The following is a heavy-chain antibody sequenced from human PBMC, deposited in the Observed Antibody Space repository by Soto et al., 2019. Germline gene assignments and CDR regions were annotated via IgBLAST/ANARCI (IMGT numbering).Heavy chain of an antibody. Sequence: PSETLSLTCTVSGGSISSYYWSWIRQPPGKGLEWIGYIYYSGSTNYNPSLRSRVTISVDTSKNQFSLKLSSVTAADTAVYYCARHQQGSSGYYPFDDWGQGTLVTVSS. CDR3: ARHQQGSSGYYPFDD. D-gene: IGHD3-22*01. J-gene: IGHJ4*02. CDR2: IYYSGST. V-gene: IGHV4-59*08. CDR1: GGSISSYY.